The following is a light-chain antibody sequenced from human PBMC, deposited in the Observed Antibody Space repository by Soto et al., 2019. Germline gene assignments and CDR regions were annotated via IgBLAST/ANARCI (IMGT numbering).Light chain of an antibody. CDR2: VVS. V-gene: IGLV2-14*01. Sequence: QSALAQPASVSGSPGQSITISCTGTRSDIGRYNYVSWYQQHPGKAPKLIIYVVSSRPSGISNRFSASKSGNTASLTISGLQAEDEADYYCASYARGSTLVVFGGGTKLTVL. J-gene: IGLJ2*01. CDR1: RSDIGRYNY. CDR3: ASYARGSTLVV.